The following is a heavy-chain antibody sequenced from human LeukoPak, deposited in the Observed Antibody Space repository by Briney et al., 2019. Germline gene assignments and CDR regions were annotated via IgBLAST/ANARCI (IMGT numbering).Heavy chain of an antibody. CDR2: IYTSGDT. V-gene: IGHV4-61*02. J-gene: IGHJ6*03. CDR3: ARALVKNYYYYYMDV. D-gene: IGHD2-21*01. CDR1: GGSISSGTYY. Sequence: SQTLPLTCTVSGGSISSGTYYWSWIRQPAGRGLEWIGRIYTSGDTNYNPSLKSRVTISLDTSKNQFSLRLSSVTAADTAVYYCARALVKNYYYYYMDVWGKGTTVTISS.